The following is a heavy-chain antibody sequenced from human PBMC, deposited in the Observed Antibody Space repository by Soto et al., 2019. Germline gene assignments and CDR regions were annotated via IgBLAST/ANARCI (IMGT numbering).Heavy chain of an antibody. Sequence: DEQLLESGGDLVQPGGSLRLACTASGFTFNSYFMSWVRQAPGEGLEWISAISGGGGAKYYSDSVKGRFTISRDNSNNPLYLQMNSLRADDTAVYYCAKSLTASNFRLDVWGHGTRVTVSS. CDR3: AKSLTASNFRLDV. V-gene: IGHV3-23*01. J-gene: IGHJ6*02. CDR1: GFTFNSYF. CDR2: ISGGGGAK. D-gene: IGHD7-27*01.